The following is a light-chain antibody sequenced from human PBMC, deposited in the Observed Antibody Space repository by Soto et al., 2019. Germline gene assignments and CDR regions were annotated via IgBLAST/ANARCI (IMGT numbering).Light chain of an antibody. CDR1: SSDVGSYNF. Sequence: QSALTQPASVSGSPGQSITISCTGTSSDVGSYNFVSWYQYHPGKAPQLMIYGATKRPSGISDRFSGSKSGNTASLTISGLQAEDEADYYCSSYAGSNTFVVFGGGTKVTVL. J-gene: IGLJ2*01. V-gene: IGLV2-23*02. CDR2: GAT. CDR3: SSYAGSNTFVV.